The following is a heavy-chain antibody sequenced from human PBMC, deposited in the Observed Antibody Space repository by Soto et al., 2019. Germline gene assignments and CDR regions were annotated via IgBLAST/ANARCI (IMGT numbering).Heavy chain of an antibody. CDR2: LNGGTGQT. D-gene: IGHD1-1*01. CDR1: GYTFSTYA. Sequence: QVQVVQSGAEVKKPGASVKVSCKASGYTFSTYAMHWVRQAPGQSLEWMGWLNGGTGQTRYSQKFQDRVIITRDTSASTGYVELSSLTSEDTAVYYCARGKGMEENYFYYGLDIWGQGTTVTVSS. J-gene: IGHJ6*02. V-gene: IGHV1-3*01. CDR3: ARGKGMEENYFYYGLDI.